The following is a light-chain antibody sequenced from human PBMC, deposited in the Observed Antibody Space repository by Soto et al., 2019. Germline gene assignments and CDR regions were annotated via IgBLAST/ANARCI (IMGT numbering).Light chain of an antibody. Sequence: VLTQSPATLSLSAGDRATLSCRASQSIHTSLSWYQQKSGKAPTLVIYDSTLKANGVPPTFGGSRSGTEFTLTTNRLQPQDFAVSYCQQHSDWPPITFGQGTKLDIK. CDR2: DST. V-gene: IGKV3-11*01. CDR3: QQHSDWPPIT. CDR1: QSIHTS. J-gene: IGKJ5*01.